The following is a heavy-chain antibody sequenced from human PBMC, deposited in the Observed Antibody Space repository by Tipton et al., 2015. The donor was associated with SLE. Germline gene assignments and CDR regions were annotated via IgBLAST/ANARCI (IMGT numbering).Heavy chain of an antibody. CDR2: INPNNGDT. Sequence: QSGPEVKKPGASVKVSCKASGYSFSDYYMHWVRQAPGQGLEWMGWINPNNGDTDITQKFHDRVTMTSDTSISTVYMDLSSLTSDDTALYYCARAGVGDDTAFDIWGQGTMVTVSS. V-gene: IGHV1-2*02. J-gene: IGHJ3*02. CDR3: ARAGVGDDTAFDI. D-gene: IGHD5-12*01. CDR1: GYSFSDYY.